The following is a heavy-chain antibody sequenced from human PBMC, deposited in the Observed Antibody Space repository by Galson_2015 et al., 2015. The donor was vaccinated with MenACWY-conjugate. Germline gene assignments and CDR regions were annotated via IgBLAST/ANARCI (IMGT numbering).Heavy chain of an antibody. Sequence: SVKVSCKASGYTFTSYGINWVRQAPGQGLEWMGWISAYNGNTNYAQKLQGRVTMTTDTSTSTAYMELRSLRSDDTAVYYCARWLPGTFDAFDRWGQGTMVTVSS. CDR2: ISAYNGNT. CDR1: GYTFTSYG. D-gene: IGHD5-12*01. V-gene: IGHV1-18*01. J-gene: IGHJ3*02. CDR3: ARWLPGTFDAFDR.